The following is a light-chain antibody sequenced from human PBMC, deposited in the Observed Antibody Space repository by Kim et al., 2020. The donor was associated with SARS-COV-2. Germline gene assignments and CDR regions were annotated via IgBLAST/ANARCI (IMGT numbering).Light chain of an antibody. J-gene: IGLJ3*02. V-gene: IGLV6-57*03. CDR3: QSYDSSNEV. CDR2: EDN. Sequence: GNTVTISCTRRSGSIASNYVQWYQQRPGSAPTTVIYEDNQRPSGVPDRFSGSIDSSSNSASLTISGLKTEDEADYYCQSYDSSNEVFGGGTQLTVL. CDR1: SGSIASNY.